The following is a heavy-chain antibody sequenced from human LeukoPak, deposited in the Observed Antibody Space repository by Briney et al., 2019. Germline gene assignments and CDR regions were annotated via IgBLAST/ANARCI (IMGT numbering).Heavy chain of an antibody. V-gene: IGHV3-23*01. CDR2: INRSGGST. D-gene: IGHD5-24*01. J-gene: IGHJ4*02. Sequence: PGGSLRLSCAASGFTFSNHAMTWVRQAPGKGLEYVSSINRSGGSTYYADSVKGRFTISRDNSKNTLYLQMNSLRAEDTAVYYCAKDIPGDGYNTDFDYWGQGTLVTVSS. CDR3: AKDIPGDGYNTDFDY. CDR1: GFTFSNHA.